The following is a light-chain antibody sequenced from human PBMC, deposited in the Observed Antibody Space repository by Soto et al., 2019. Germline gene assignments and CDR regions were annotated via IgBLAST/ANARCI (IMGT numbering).Light chain of an antibody. CDR2: GAS. V-gene: IGKV3-15*01. J-gene: IGKJ4*01. Sequence: EIVMTQSPATLSVSPGERATLSCRASQSVSSNLAWYQQKPGQAPRLLMYGASTRAAGLPAWFSGSGSGTEFTLTISSLQSEEFAIYYCQQYNIWPLTFGGGTKV. CDR1: QSVSSN. CDR3: QQYNIWPLT.